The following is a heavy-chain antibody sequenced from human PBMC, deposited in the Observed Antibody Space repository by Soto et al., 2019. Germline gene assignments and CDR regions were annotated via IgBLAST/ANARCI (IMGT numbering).Heavy chain of an antibody. CDR3: ARRVTCSSTSCYGNNWFDP. D-gene: IGHD2-2*01. CDR2: IYYSGST. J-gene: IGHJ5*02. V-gene: IGHV4-59*08. Sequence: QVQLQESGPGLVKPSETLSLTCTVSGGSISSYYWSWIRQPPGKGLEWIGYIYYSGSTNYNPSLKSRVTLSVDTSKNQFSLKLSSVTAADTAVYYCARRVTCSSTSCYGNNWFDPWGQGTLVTVSS. CDR1: GGSISSYY.